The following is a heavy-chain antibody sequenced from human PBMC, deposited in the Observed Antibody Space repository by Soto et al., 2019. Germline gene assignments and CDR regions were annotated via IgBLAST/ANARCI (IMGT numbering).Heavy chain of an antibody. J-gene: IGHJ4*02. CDR1: GFTFSSYA. CDR3: ARDARLYGDDSYFDY. V-gene: IGHV3-30-3*01. D-gene: IGHD4-17*01. Sequence: QVQLVESGGGVVQPGRSLRLSCAASGFTFSSYAMHWVRQAPGKGLEWVAVISYDGSNKYYADSVKGRFTISRDNSKNTLYLQMNSLRAEDTAVYYCARDARLYGDDSYFDYWGQGTLVTVSS. CDR2: ISYDGSNK.